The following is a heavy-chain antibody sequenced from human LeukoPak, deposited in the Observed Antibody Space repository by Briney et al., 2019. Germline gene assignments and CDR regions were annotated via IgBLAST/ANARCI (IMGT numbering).Heavy chain of an antibody. D-gene: IGHD6-19*01. J-gene: IGHJ4*02. Sequence: PGGSLRLSCAAAGFTFSDRYMSWIRQAPGQGKEWVAYISPNSNTIHYADSVKGRFTISRDNAKNSLFLQVNSLRAEDTAMYYCVTESGWLFDYWGQGTLVTVSS. CDR1: GFTFSDRY. CDR3: VTESGWLFDY. CDR2: ISPNSNTI. V-gene: IGHV3-11*04.